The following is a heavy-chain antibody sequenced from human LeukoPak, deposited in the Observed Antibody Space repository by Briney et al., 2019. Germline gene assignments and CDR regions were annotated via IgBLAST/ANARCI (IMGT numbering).Heavy chain of an antibody. D-gene: IGHD2-21*01. CDR1: GFTFSFYA. CDR3: AREPPTSLLVEVGLTDY. Sequence: QAGGSLRLSCAASGFTFSFYAMNWVRQAPGKGLEWVSSISGSGGRTHYADSVKGRFTISRDNAKNSLYLQMNSLRAEDAAVYYCAREPPTSLLVEVGLTDYWGQGTLVTVSS. V-gene: IGHV3-23*01. CDR2: ISGSGGRT. J-gene: IGHJ4*02.